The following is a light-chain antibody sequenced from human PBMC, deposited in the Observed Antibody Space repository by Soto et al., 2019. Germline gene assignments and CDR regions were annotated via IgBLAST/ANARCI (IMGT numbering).Light chain of an antibody. Sequence: DIQMPQSPSSLSASVGDRVIITCRASQDISNSLAWYQQRPGKVANHLIYGASPLQSGVPSRFSGSGSGTEFTIAISSLQPEYVATYFCQQYDSAPNTFGQGTQLEIK. V-gene: IGKV1-27*01. CDR1: QDISNS. CDR3: QQYDSAPNT. J-gene: IGKJ5*01. CDR2: GAS.